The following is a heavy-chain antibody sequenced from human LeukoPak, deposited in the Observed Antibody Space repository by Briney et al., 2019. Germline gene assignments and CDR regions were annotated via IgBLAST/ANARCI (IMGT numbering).Heavy chain of an antibody. D-gene: IGHD3-22*01. J-gene: IGHJ4*02. CDR2: ISSSSSYV. CDR1: GFTFSSYS. CDR3: ARAVPSTYYYDSSGYPDY. V-gene: IGHV3-21*01. Sequence: GGSLRLSCAASGFTFSSYSMNWVRQAPGKGLEWVSSISSSSSYVYYADSVKGRFTISRDNAKNSLYLQMNSLRAEDTAVYYCARAVPSTYYYDSSGYPDYWGQGTLVTVSS.